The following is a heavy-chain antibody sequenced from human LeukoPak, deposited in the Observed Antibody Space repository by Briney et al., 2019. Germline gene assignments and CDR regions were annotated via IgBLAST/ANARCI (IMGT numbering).Heavy chain of an antibody. CDR3: AKDLRRGGPIDY. CDR1: GFTFSSFP. CDR2: ISGGGVST. Sequence: PGGSLRLSCAASGFTFSSFPMSWVRQAPGKGLEWVSVISGGGVSTYYADSVKGRFTISRDNSKNRLYLQMNSLRAEDTAVYYCAKDLRRGGPIDYWGQGTLVTVSS. J-gene: IGHJ4*02. V-gene: IGHV3-23*01. D-gene: IGHD6-25*01.